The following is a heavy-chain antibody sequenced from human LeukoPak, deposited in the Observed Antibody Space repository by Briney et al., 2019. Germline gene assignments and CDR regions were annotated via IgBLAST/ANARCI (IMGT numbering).Heavy chain of an antibody. CDR1: GGTFSSYA. CDR2: IIPIFGTA. CDR3: AIYYYDSSEVDY. V-gene: IGHV1-69*05. J-gene: IGHJ4*02. D-gene: IGHD3-22*01. Sequence: ASVKVSCKASGGTFSSYAISWARQAPGQGLEWMGGIIPIFGTANYAQKFQGRVTITTDESTSTAYMELSSLRSEDTAVYYCAIYYYDSSEVDYWGQGTLVTVSS.